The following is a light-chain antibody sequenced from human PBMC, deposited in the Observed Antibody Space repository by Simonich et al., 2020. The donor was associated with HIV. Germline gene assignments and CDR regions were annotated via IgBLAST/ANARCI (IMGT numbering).Light chain of an antibody. CDR1: QSVTDNY. CDR3: QQYGSSPFT. J-gene: IGKJ3*01. V-gene: IGKV3-20*01. Sequence: ESVLTQYPGNLSLSPGERATLTCRASQSVTDNYLAWYQPKPGKDPSLLIYGASSSATGIPDRFSGSGSWTYFTLTISRLAPEDFAVYFCQQYGSSPFTFGPGTKVDI. CDR2: GAS.